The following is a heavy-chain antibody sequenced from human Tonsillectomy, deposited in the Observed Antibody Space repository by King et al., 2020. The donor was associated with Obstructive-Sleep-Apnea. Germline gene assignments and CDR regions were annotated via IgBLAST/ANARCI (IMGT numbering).Heavy chain of an antibody. CDR3: ALPSAARKVATFDY. CDR2: ISYDGSNK. D-gene: IGHD5-12*01. J-gene: IGHJ4*02. Sequence: VQLVESGGGVVQPGRSLRLSCAASGFTFSSYAMHWVRQAPGKGLEWVAVISYDGSNKYYADSVKGRFTISRDNSKNTLYLQMNSLRAEDTAVYYCALPSAARKVATFDYWGQGTLVTVSS. V-gene: IGHV3-30-3*01. CDR1: GFTFSSYA.